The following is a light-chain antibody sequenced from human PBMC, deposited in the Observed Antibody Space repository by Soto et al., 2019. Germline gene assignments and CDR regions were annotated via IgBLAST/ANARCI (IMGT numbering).Light chain of an antibody. J-gene: IGKJ3*01. CDR1: QSVGSS. CDR3: QQLFIYPPT. Sequence: EIVLTQSPATLSLSPGERATLSCRVSQSVGSSLAWYQQKPGQPPRLLIYDASNRATGIPARFSGSGSGTDFTLTVSSLQPEDFATYYCQQLFIYPPTFGPGTKVDI. V-gene: IGKV3-11*01. CDR2: DAS.